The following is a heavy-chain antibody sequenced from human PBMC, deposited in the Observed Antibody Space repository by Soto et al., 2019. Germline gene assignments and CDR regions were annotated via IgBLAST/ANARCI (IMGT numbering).Heavy chain of an antibody. CDR2: INAGNGNT. V-gene: IGHV1-3*01. CDR3: ARASDIVVVPAAMYLSWFDP. CDR1: GYTFTSYA. J-gene: IGHJ5*02. Sequence: ASVKVSCKASGYTFTSYAMHWVRQAPGQRLEWMGWINAGNGNTKYSQKFQGRVTITRDTSASTAYMELSSLRSEDTAVYYCARASDIVVVPAAMYLSWFDPWGQGTLVTVSS. D-gene: IGHD2-2*01.